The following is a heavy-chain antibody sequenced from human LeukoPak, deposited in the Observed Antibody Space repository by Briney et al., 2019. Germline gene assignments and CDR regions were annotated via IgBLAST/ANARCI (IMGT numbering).Heavy chain of an antibody. V-gene: IGHV4-39*01. J-gene: IGHJ5*02. Sequence: SETLSLTCSASGGSISSTSFYWGWLRRPPGMGLEWNASIYYSGTTHYNPSLKSRITMSVDTYKNQFSLKLSAVTAADTAVYYCARQFHGSGYVDDLWGQGTLVTVSS. CDR3: ARQFHGSGYVDDL. CDR2: IYYSGTT. D-gene: IGHD5-12*01. CDR1: GGSISSTSFY.